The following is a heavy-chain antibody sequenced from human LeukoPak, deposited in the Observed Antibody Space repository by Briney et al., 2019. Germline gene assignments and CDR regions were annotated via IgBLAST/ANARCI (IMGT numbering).Heavy chain of an antibody. CDR1: GYTFTSYG. D-gene: IGHD3-22*01. V-gene: IGHV1-18*01. CDR2: ISAYNGNT. Sequence: ASVKVSCKASGYTFTSYGISWVRQAPGQGFEWMGWISAYNGNTNYAQKLQGRVTMTTDTSTSTAYMELRSLRSDDTAVYYCARDVAYYDNFDYWGQGTLVTVSS. CDR3: ARDVAYYDNFDY. J-gene: IGHJ4*02.